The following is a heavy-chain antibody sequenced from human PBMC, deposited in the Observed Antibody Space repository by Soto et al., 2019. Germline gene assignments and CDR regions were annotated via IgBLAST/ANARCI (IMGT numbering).Heavy chain of an antibody. CDR3: ARLDYDILTGSSGDFDY. CDR2: IYYSGST. D-gene: IGHD3-9*01. CDR1: GGSISSGGYY. Sequence: SETLSLTCTVSGGSISSGGYYWSWIRQHPGKGLEWIGYIYYSGSTYYNPSLKSRVTISVDTSKNQFSLKLSSVTAADTAVYYCARLDYDILTGSSGDFDYWGQGTLVTVSS. J-gene: IGHJ4*02. V-gene: IGHV4-31*03.